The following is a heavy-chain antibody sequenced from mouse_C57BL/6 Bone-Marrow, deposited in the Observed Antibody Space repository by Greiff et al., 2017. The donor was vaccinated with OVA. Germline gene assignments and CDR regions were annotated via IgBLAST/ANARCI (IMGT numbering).Heavy chain of an antibody. Sequence: DVMLVESGGGLVQPGGSLKLSCAASGFTFSDYYMYWVRQTPEKRLEWVAYISNGGGSTYYPDTVKGRFTISRDNAKNTLYLQMSRLKSEDTAMYYCARPGGGGYYAMDYWGQGTSVTVSS. D-gene: IGHD3-1*01. CDR1: GFTFSDYY. CDR3: ARPGGGGYYAMDY. V-gene: IGHV5-12*01. CDR2: ISNGGGST. J-gene: IGHJ4*01.